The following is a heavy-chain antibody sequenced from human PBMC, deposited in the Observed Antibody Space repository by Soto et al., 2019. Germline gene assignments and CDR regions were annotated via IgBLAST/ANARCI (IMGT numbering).Heavy chain of an antibody. CDR2: ISASGDAT. D-gene: IGHD3-3*01. Sequence: LRLSFAASGFTFSDFGMSWVRQAPGKGLEWVSVISASGDATYYAASVKGRFTLSRDNSKNTLYLQMNSLTVADTAVYYCAKKVTIYAVDPADYWGQGTQVTVS. CDR3: AKKVTIYAVDPADY. CDR1: GFTFSDFG. V-gene: IGHV3-23*01. J-gene: IGHJ4*02.